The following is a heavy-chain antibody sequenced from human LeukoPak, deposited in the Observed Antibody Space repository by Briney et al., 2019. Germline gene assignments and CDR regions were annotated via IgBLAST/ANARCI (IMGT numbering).Heavy chain of an antibody. D-gene: IGHD7-27*01. CDR2: INPNTGGA. CDR1: GYTFTGYY. J-gene: IGHJ4*02. CDR3: ARAKANWGSGDY. V-gene: IGHV1-2*02. Sequence: ASVKVSCKASGYTFTGYYMHWVRQAPGQGLEWMGWINPNTGGANYAQKFQGRVTMTRDTSISTGYLDLSGLRSDDTAVYYCARAKANWGSGDYWGQGTLVTVSS.